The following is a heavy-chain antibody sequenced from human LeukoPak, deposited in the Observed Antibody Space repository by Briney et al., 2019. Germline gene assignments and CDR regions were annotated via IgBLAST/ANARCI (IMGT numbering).Heavy chain of an antibody. CDR1: GYTFTTHD. Sequence: ASVKVSCKASGYTFTTHDLTWVRQATGQGLEWMGWMNPGSGDTAYAQKFQGRVTMTRDTSMSTAYMELNSLGSEDTAIYYCARGLGDYNTDWFPVPGYWGQGTLVTVSS. CDR2: MNPGSGDT. CDR3: ARGLGDYNTDWFPVPGY. J-gene: IGHJ4*02. D-gene: IGHD3-9*01. V-gene: IGHV1-8*01.